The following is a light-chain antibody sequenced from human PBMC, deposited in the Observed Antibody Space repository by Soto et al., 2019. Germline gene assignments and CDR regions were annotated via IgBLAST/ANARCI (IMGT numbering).Light chain of an antibody. J-gene: IGKJ4*01. CDR1: QSISSY. CDR3: QQSYSTPLT. Sequence: DIQMTQYPSSLSASVGDRVTITCRASQSISSYLNWYQQKPGKAPKLLIYAASSLQSGVPSRFSGSGSGTDFTLTISSLQPEDFATYYCQQSYSTPLTFGGGTKAAIK. V-gene: IGKV1-39*01. CDR2: AAS.